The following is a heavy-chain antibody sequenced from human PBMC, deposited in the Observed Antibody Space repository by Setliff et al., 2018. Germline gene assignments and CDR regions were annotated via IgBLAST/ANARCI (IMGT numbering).Heavy chain of an antibody. CDR3: VRDDVRGYYMDV. D-gene: IGHD3-10*02. CDR1: GFTFDDYG. Sequence: PGESLKISCAASGFTFDDYGMSWVRQAPGKGLEWVSGINWNGGSTGYADSVKGRFTISRDNAKNSLYLQMNSLRAEDTAVYYCVRDDVRGYYMDVWGKGTTVTVSS. J-gene: IGHJ6*03. V-gene: IGHV3-20*04. CDR2: INWNGGST.